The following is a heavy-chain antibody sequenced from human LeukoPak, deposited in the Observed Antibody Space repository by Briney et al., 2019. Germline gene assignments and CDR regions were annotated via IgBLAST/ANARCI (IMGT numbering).Heavy chain of an antibody. CDR1: GYSISSGYY. CDR2: IYHSGST. J-gene: IGHJ1*01. D-gene: IGHD3-22*01. Sequence: SETLSLTCTVSGYSISSGYYWGWIRQPPGEGLEWIGIIYHSGSTYYNPSLKSRVTISVDTSKNQFSRKLSAVTAADTAVYYCARGYYYDSSQHWGQGTLVTVSS. V-gene: IGHV4-38-2*02. CDR3: ARGYYYDSSQH.